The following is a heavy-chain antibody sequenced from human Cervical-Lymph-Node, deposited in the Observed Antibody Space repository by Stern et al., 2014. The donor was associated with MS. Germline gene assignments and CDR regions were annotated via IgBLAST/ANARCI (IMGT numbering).Heavy chain of an antibody. V-gene: IGHV1-69*06. Sequence: VQLAESGAEVKKPGSSVKVSCKASGGTFSNYAMNWVRQAPGQGLVWMGWIIPMFGTANHTQHFQGRVTFTADKSTNTAFLELSGLRSGDTAIYYCVLQTLGATYWGQGTLVTVSA. CDR3: VLQTLGATY. D-gene: IGHD3-10*01. CDR1: GGTFSNYA. CDR2: IIPMFGTA. J-gene: IGHJ4*02.